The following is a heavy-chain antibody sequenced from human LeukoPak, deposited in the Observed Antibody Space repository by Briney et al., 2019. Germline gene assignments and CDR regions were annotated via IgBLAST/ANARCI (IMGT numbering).Heavy chain of an antibody. Sequence: PGGSLRLSCAASGFTFSSYAMSWVRQAPEKGLEWVSTISGSGGGTYYADSVKGRFTISRDNAKNSLYLQMDSLRAEDTADYCARSYGTVWGRGTLVTVSS. CDR1: GFTFSSYA. D-gene: IGHD3-10*01. CDR3: ARSYGTV. V-gene: IGHV3-23*01. CDR2: ISGSGGGT. J-gene: IGHJ4*02.